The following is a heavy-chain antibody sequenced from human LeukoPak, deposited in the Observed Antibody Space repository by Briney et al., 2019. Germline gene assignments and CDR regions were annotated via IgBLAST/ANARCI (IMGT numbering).Heavy chain of an antibody. CDR1: GFSVSFNY. CDR2: IFSGGST. CDR3: AKDIGVGSCNGCLFDY. Sequence: GGSLRLSCAASGFSVSFNYMTWVRQAPGKGLEWVSVIFSGGSTYYADSMKGRFTISRDNSKNSLYLQMNSLRTEDTALYYCAKDIGVGSCNGCLFDYWGQGTLVTVSS. V-gene: IGHV3-53*05. D-gene: IGHD2-15*01. J-gene: IGHJ4*02.